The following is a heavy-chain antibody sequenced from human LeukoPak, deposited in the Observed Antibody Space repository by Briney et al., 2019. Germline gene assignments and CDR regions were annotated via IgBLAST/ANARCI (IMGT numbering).Heavy chain of an antibody. CDR1: GFALSNNY. V-gene: IGHV3-66*02. J-gene: IGHJ3*02. Sequence: GGSLRLSCAASGFALSNNYMSWVRQAPGKGLEWVSIIYSGGSTYYADSVRGRFTISRDNSKNTLYLQMNSLRAEDTAVYYCARDRVTRGAFDIWGQGTMVTVSS. CDR2: IYSGGST. D-gene: IGHD4-23*01. CDR3: ARDRVTRGAFDI.